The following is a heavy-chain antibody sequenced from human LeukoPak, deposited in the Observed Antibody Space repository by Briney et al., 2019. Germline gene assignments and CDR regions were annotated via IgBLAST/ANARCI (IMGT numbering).Heavy chain of an antibody. D-gene: IGHD2/OR15-2a*01. CDR1: GFTFSNFW. V-gene: IGHV3-74*01. Sequence: PGGSLRLSCAASGFTFSNFWMHWVRQAPGKGLVWVSHINSDGSWTSYADSVKGRFTISKDNAKNTVYLQMNSLRAEDTAVYYYVSFYETYWGRGTLVTVSS. CDR2: INSDGSWT. CDR3: VSFYETY. J-gene: IGHJ4*02.